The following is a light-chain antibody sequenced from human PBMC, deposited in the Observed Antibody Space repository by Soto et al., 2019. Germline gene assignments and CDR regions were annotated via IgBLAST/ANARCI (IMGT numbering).Light chain of an antibody. Sequence: QSVLTQPDSVSGSPGQSITISCTGTSSDVGGYNYVSWYQQHPGKAPKLIIYDVSNRPSGVSHRFSGSKSGNTAYLTISGLQAEDEADYYGSSYTSSSSLFCGGTQLTVL. CDR3: SSYTSSSSL. V-gene: IGLV2-14*01. CDR1: SSDVGGYNY. J-gene: IGLJ2*01. CDR2: DVS.